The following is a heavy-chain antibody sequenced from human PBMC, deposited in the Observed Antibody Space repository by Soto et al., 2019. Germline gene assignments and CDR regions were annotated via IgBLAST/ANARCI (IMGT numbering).Heavy chain of an antibody. J-gene: IGHJ6*02. Sequence: PGGSLRLSCVVSGFTFNSYSMNWVRQAPGKGLEWVSSISPRSDNYYADSVKGRFTISRDNATNSLSLEMDSLRVEDTGVYYCAREKTAWPIAYGLDVWGQGTTVTVSS. CDR2: ISPRSDN. D-gene: IGHD2-21*02. CDR3: AREKTAWPIAYGLDV. CDR1: GFTFNSYS. V-gene: IGHV3-21*01.